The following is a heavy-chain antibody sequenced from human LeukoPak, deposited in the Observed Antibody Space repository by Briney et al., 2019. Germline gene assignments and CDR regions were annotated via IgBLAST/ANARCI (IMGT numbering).Heavy chain of an antibody. J-gene: IGHJ5*02. CDR1: GGTFSSYA. CDR3: ARPLGRCSSTSCYTAGGYWFDP. CDR2: INPNSGGT. D-gene: IGHD2-2*02. V-gene: IGHV1-2*02. Sequence: ASVKVSCKASGGTFSSYAISWVRQAPGQGLEWMGWINPNSGGTNYAQKFQGRVTMTRDTSISTAYMELSRLRSDDTAVYYCARPLGRCSSTSCYTAGGYWFDPWGQGTLVTVSS.